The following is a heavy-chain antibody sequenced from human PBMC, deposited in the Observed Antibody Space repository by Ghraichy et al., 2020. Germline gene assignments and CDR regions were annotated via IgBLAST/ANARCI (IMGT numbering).Heavy chain of an antibody. J-gene: IGHJ6*02. V-gene: IGHV1-8*01. CDR1: GYTFTSYD. D-gene: IGHD4-11*01. CDR3: ARGSGYSMGGEYYGMDV. Sequence: ASVKVSCKASGYTFTSYDINWVRQATGQGLEWMGWMNPNSGNTGYAQKFQGRVTMTRNTSISTAYMELSSLRSEDTAVYYCARGSGYSMGGEYYGMDVWGQGTTGTVSS. CDR2: MNPNSGNT.